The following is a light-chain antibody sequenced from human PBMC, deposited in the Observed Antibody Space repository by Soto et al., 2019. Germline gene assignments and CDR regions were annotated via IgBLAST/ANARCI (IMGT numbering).Light chain of an antibody. CDR2: AAS. CDR1: QYMTRTY. CDR3: HQYDKAPQT. Sequence: EIVLTQSPGTLSLSPGERATLSCRANQYMTRTYIAWYQQKPVQAPRLLIYAASNRATGIPDKFSGSGSGTDYSLTITRLEPEDSAVYYCHQYDKAPQTFGQGTKVEIK. V-gene: IGKV3-20*01. J-gene: IGKJ2*01.